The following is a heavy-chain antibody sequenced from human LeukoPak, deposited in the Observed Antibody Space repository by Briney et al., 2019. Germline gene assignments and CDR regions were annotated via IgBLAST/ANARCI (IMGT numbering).Heavy chain of an antibody. D-gene: IGHD6-6*01. Sequence: PSETLSLTCAVSGGSISSGGYSWSWIRQPPGKGLEWIGYIYHSGSPNYNPSLKSRVTISVDTSKNQFSLKLSSVTAADTAVYYCARGFSPEYRSSLAYWGQGTLVTVSS. J-gene: IGHJ4*02. CDR3: ARGFSPEYRSSLAY. CDR1: GGSISSGGYS. CDR2: IYHSGSP. V-gene: IGHV4-30-2*01.